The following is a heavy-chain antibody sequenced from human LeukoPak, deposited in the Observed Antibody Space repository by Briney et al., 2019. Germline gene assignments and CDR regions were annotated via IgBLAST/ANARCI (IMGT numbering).Heavy chain of an antibody. D-gene: IGHD3-22*01. V-gene: IGHV4-30-4*01. CDR3: ARDGSGYYKLDY. CDR2: INYSGRT. J-gene: IGHJ4*02. Sequence: SQTLSLTCTVSGGSIGSGNSLWNWIRQPPGKGLEWIGCINYSGRTYYNASLKSRLTISVDTSRNQFSLKLSSVTAADTAVYYCARDGSGYYKLDYWGQGILVTVSS. CDR1: GGSIGSGNSL.